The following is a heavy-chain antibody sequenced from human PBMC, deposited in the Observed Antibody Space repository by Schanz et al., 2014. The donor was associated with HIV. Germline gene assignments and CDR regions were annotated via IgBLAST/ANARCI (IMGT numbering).Heavy chain of an antibody. J-gene: IGHJ4*02. CDR1: GLMFSSYW. V-gene: IGHV3-23*04. CDR3: AKRSGRSFGYFDS. CDR2: VTNSGSYV. Sequence: EVQLVESGGGLVQPGGSLRLSCAASGLMFSSYWMSWVRQAPGKGLEWVSAVTNSGSYVNYADSVKGRFTMSRDNSKNTLSLQMDSLRVDDTAIYYCAKRSGRSFGYFDSWGQGLLVTVSS. D-gene: IGHD2-15*01.